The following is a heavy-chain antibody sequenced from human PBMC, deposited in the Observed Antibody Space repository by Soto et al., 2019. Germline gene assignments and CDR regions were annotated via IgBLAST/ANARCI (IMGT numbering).Heavy chain of an antibody. CDR2: ISGSGGST. CDR1: GFTFSSYA. J-gene: IGHJ6*02. Sequence: PGGSPRLSCAASGFTFSSYAMSWVRQAPGKGLEWVSAISGSGGSTYYADSVKGRFTISRDNSKNTLYLQMNSLRAEDTAVYYCAKDYVAGPYYYYGMDVWGQGTTVTVSS. V-gene: IGHV3-23*01. D-gene: IGHD6-19*01. CDR3: AKDYVAGPYYYYGMDV.